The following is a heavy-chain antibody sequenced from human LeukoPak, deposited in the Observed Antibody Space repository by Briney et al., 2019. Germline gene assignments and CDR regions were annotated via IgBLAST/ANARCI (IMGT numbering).Heavy chain of an antibody. V-gene: IGHV3-30-3*01. Sequence: GRSLRLSCAASGFTFSSYTMHWVRQAPGKGLEWVAVVSHNGPDKYYADSVKGRFTISRDNSKNTLYLQMSSLRADDTALYYCARDDYWGQGTLVTVSS. CDR3: ARDDY. CDR1: GFTFSSYT. CDR2: VSHNGPDK. J-gene: IGHJ4*02.